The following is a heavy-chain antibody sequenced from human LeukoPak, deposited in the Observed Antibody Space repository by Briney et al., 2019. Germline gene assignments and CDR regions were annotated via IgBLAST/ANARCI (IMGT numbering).Heavy chain of an antibody. Sequence: PSETLSLTCAVYGESFSGYYWSWIRQPPGKGLEWIGEINHSRSTNYNPSLKSRVTISVDTSKNQCSLKLSSVTAADTGVYYCERGPRIAASAWGGTKLFDYWGQGTLVTVSS. D-gene: IGHD6-6*01. V-gene: IGHV4-34*01. CDR2: INHSRST. CDR3: ERGPRIAASAWGGTKLFDY. J-gene: IGHJ4*02. CDR1: GESFSGYY.